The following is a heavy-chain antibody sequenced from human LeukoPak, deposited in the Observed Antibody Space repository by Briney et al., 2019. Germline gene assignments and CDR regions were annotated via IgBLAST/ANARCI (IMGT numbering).Heavy chain of an antibody. Sequence: PGGSLRLSCAASGFSFSSYWMNWVRQAPGKGLEWVANIKQDGNDRYYVASVKGRFTISRDNAKNSLYLQMNSLRGEDTAVYYCARDGGGGFTLRFADYWGRGTLVTVSS. CDR1: GFSFSSYW. CDR3: ARDGGGGFTLRFADY. V-gene: IGHV3-7*01. J-gene: IGHJ4*02. D-gene: IGHD3-16*01. CDR2: IKQDGNDR.